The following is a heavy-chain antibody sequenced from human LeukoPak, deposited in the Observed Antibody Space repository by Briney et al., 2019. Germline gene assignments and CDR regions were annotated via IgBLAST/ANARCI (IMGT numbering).Heavy chain of an antibody. CDR1: GSRFTSYW. CDR2: IYPGDSDT. CDR3: ARGGYYDILTGYQTGNFDY. V-gene: IGHV5-51*01. Sequence: GGSLKISCKGSGSRFTSYWIGWVRQMPGKGLEWMGIIYPGDSDTRYSPSFQGQVTISADKSISTAYLQWSSLKASDTAMYYCARGGYYDILTGYQTGNFDYWGQGTLVTVSS. J-gene: IGHJ4*02. D-gene: IGHD3-9*01.